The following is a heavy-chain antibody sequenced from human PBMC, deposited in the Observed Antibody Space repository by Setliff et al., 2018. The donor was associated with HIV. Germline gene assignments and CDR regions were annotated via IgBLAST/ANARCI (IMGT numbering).Heavy chain of an antibody. CDR1: GDTFRSYA. J-gene: IGHJ5*02. CDR3: ARVIGDDFWSGTSNWFDP. CDR2: IVPTLGSV. V-gene: IGHV1-69*04. D-gene: IGHD3-3*01. Sequence: SVKVSCKASGDTFRSYAISWVRQAPGQGLEWMGRIVPTLGSVNYAQKFQGRVTITADKPTATAYMQIVGLTSEDTAIYYCARVIGDDFWSGTSNWFDPWGQGTLVTVSS.